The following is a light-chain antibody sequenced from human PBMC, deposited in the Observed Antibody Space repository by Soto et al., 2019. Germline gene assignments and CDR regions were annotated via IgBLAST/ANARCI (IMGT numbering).Light chain of an antibody. J-gene: IGKJ5*01. CDR2: GAS. CDR1: QSVSSSY. Sequence: EIVLTQSPGTLSLSPGERATLSCRACQSVSSSYLAWYQQKPGQPPRLLIYGASSRATGIPDRFSGSGSGTDFTLTISRLEPEDFAVFYCQHYDSLPITFGQGTRLETK. CDR3: QHYDSLPIT. V-gene: IGKV3-20*01.